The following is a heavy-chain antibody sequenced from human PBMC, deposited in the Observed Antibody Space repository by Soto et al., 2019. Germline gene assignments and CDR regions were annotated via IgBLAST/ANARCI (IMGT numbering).Heavy chain of an antibody. CDR3: ARDNTVAGTSYYYGMDV. J-gene: IGHJ6*02. CDR1: GFTFSSYS. D-gene: IGHD6-19*01. Sequence: EVQLVESGGGLVKPGGSLRLSCAASGFTFSSYSMNWVRQAPGKGLEWVSSISSSSSYIYYADSVKGRFTISRDNAKNSLYLKMNSLRAEDTAVYYCARDNTVAGTSYYYGMDVWGQGTTVTVSS. CDR2: ISSSSSYI. V-gene: IGHV3-21*01.